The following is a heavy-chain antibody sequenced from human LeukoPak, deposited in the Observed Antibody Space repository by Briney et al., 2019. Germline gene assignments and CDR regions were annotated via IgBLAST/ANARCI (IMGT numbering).Heavy chain of an antibody. CDR3: ALSKAVVPAATDY. CDR2: ISGSGGST. CDR1: GFTFSNYW. V-gene: IGHV3-23*01. Sequence: GGSLRLSCAASGFTFSNYWMHWVRQAPGKGLEWVSAISGSGGSTYYADSVKGRFTISRDNSKNTLYLQMNSLRAEDTAVYYCALSKAVVPAATDYWGQGTLVTVSS. J-gene: IGHJ4*02. D-gene: IGHD2-2*01.